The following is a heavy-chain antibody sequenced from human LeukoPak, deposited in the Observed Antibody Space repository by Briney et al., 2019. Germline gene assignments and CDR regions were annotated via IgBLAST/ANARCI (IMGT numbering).Heavy chain of an antibody. J-gene: IGHJ4*02. V-gene: IGHV2-5*02. CDR3: AHSRVSGGYGRWSFDY. CDR2: IYWDDDE. Sequence: SGPMLVKPTQTLTPTCPLTGFSLSASGVGVGWIGQPPGMLLEFLPLIYWDDDERYSPSLKSRLTITKDTSKNQVVLTMPNMDPVDTATYYCAHSRVSGGYGRWSFDYWGQGTLVTVSS. CDR1: GFSLSASGVG. D-gene: IGHD5-12*01.